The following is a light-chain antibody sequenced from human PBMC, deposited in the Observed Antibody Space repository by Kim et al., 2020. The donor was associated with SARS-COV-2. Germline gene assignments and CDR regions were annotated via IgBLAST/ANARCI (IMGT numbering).Light chain of an antibody. CDR2: GAS. CDR1: QRVSSN. CDR3: QQYNNWPLYT. J-gene: IGKJ2*01. V-gene: IGKV3-15*01. Sequence: EIVMTQSPATLSVSPGERATLSCRASQRVSSNLAWYHQKPGQPPRLLIYGASTRATGIPTRFSGSGSGTEFTLTISSLQSEDFAVYYCQQYNNWPLYTFGQGTKLEI.